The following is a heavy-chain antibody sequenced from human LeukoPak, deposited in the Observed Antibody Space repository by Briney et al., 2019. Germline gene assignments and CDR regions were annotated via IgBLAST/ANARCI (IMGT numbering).Heavy chain of an antibody. CDR1: GFTFRNYV. V-gene: IGHV3-30-3*01. CDR2: TSSDLNVK. D-gene: IGHD3-10*01. J-gene: IGHJ4*02. CDR3: AREGYYGSGSPPSLYFDY. Sequence: GGSLGLSCAASGFTFRNYVIHWVRQAPGKGLEWVAVTSSDLNVKLYADSVKGRFTISRDNSRSTLYLQMNSLRPEDTATYYCAREGYYGSGSPPSLYFDYWGQGTLVTVSS.